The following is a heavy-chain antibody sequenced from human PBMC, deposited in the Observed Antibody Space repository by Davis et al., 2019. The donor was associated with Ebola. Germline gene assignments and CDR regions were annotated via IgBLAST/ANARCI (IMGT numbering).Heavy chain of an antibody. V-gene: IGHV3-30*04. CDR2: ISYDGSNK. D-gene: IGHD2-2*01. J-gene: IGHJ5*02. CDR3: ARGGLLVPAGWFDP. Sequence: GESLKISCAASGFTFSSYAMHWVRQTPGKGLEWVAVISYDGSNKYYADSVKGRFTISRDNSKNTLYLQMNSLRAEDTAVYYCARGGLLVPAGWFDPWGQGTLVTVSS. CDR1: GFTFSSYA.